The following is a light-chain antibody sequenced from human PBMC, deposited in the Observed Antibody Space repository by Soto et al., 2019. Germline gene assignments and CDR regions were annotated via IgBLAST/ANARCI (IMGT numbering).Light chain of an antibody. CDR3: QHYNSYSEA. Sequence: DIQMTQSPSTLSGSVGDRVTITCRASQTISSWLAWYQQKQGKAPKLLIYKASTLKSGVPSRFSGSGSGTELTLTISSLQPDDVATYYGQHYNSYSEAFGQGTKVDIK. V-gene: IGKV1-5*03. CDR1: QTISSW. CDR2: KAS. J-gene: IGKJ1*01.